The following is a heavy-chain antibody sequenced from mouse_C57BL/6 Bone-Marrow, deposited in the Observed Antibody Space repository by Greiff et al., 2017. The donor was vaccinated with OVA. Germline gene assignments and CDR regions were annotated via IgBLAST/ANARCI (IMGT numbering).Heavy chain of an antibody. CDR3: ARGVYYAMDY. V-gene: IGHV1-54*01. J-gene: IGHJ4*01. Sequence: VQLHQSGAELVRPGTSVKVSCKASGYAFTNYLIEWVKQRPGQGLEWIGVINPGSGGTNYNEKFKGKATLTADKSSSTAYMQLSSLTSEDSAVYFCARGVYYAMDYWGQGTAVTVSS. CDR1: GYAFTNYL. CDR2: INPGSGGT.